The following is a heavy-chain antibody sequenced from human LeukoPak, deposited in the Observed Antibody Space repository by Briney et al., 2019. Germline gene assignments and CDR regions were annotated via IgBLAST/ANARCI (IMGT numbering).Heavy chain of an antibody. CDR1: GYTFTSYF. J-gene: IGHJ4*02. CDR2: ISPSGGSA. Sequence: ASVKVSCKASGYTFTSYFMHWVRQAPGQGLEWMGIISPSGGSATYAQKFQARVTLTKDTSTSTVYMELSSLRSEDTAVYYCASGSSGYYAPFDYWGQGTLVTVSS. V-gene: IGHV1-46*01. D-gene: IGHD3-22*01. CDR3: ASGSSGYYAPFDY.